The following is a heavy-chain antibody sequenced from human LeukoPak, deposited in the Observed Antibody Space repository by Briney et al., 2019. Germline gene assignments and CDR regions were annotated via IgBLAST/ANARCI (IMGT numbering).Heavy chain of an antibody. CDR1: GYTFTSYD. Sequence: GASVKVSCKASGYTFTSYDINWVRQATGQGLEWMGWINPNSGNTGYAQKFQGRITMTRNTSISTAYMELSSLTSEDTAVYYCARIAAAGNRRLNYWGQGTLVNVSS. J-gene: IGHJ4*02. D-gene: IGHD6-13*01. CDR2: INPNSGNT. CDR3: ARIAAAGNRRLNY. V-gene: IGHV1-8*01.